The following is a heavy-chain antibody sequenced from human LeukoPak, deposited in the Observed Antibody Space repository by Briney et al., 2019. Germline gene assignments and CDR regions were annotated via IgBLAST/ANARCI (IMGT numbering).Heavy chain of an antibody. CDR2: INPNSGAT. CDR1: GYTFTSYG. Sequence: ASVKVSCKASGYTFTSYGISWVRQAPGQGLEWMGWINPNSGATNYVQKFQGRVTMTSDSSISTVYMQLNRLTSDDTAVYYCARDVIFNSFDPWGQGTLVTVSS. CDR3: ARDVIFNSFDP. J-gene: IGHJ5*02. D-gene: IGHD3-9*01. V-gene: IGHV1-2*02.